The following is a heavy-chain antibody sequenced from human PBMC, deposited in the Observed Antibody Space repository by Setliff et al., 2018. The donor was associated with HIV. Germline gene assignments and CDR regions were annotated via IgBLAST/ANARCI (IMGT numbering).Heavy chain of an antibody. CDR1: GESFSGYY. J-gene: IGHJ4*02. Sequence: LSLTCAVYGESFSGYYWSWIRQSPGEGLEWLGGINHSGSTNHNPSLKSRVAISVDTSKNQFSLKLTSVTAADTAVYYCARGVAAAGLWGQGTLVTVSS. CDR3: ARGVAAAGL. D-gene: IGHD6-13*01. CDR2: INHSGST. V-gene: IGHV4-34*01.